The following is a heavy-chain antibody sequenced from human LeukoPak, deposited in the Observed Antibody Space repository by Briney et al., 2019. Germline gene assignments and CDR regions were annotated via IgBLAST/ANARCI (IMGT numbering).Heavy chain of an antibody. CDR1: GGSISSSSYY. Sequence: PSETLSLTCTVSGGSISSSSYYWSWIRQPPGKGLEWIGYIYYSGSTNYNPSLKSRVTISVDTSKNQFSLKLSSVTAADTAVYYCARGLDGMDVWGQGTTVTASS. CDR3: ARGLDGMDV. V-gene: IGHV4-61*01. J-gene: IGHJ6*02. D-gene: IGHD4-11*01. CDR2: IYYSGST.